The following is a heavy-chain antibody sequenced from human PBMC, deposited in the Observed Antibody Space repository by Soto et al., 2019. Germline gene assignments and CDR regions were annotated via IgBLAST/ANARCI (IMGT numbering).Heavy chain of an antibody. CDR2: VWYDGNKK. J-gene: IGHJ3*02. V-gene: IGHV3-33*01. CDR1: GFTFSSYG. D-gene: IGHD2-15*01. Sequence: QVQLVESGGGVVQPGRSLRLSCAASGFTFSSYGMHWVRQAPGKGLEWVAVVWYDGNKKYYSESVKGRFTISRDNHKNTLSGTRNSLRAEGTAVYYCARGQEGPYGGTSKESAFDNWGQGTMVTVSS. CDR3: ARGQEGPYGGTSKESAFDN.